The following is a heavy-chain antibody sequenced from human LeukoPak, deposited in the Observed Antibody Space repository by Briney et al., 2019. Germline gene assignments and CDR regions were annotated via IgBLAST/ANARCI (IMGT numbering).Heavy chain of an antibody. J-gene: IGHJ4*02. CDR3: ATVPVAGYEVYFDY. Sequence: ASVKVSCKASGYTFTSYGISWVRQAPGQGLEWMGWISAYNGNTNYAQKLQGRVTMTTDTSTSTAYMELSSLRSEDTAVYYCATVPVAGYEVYFDYWGQGTLVTVSS. V-gene: IGHV1-18*01. CDR2: ISAYNGNT. CDR1: GYTFTSYG. D-gene: IGHD6-19*01.